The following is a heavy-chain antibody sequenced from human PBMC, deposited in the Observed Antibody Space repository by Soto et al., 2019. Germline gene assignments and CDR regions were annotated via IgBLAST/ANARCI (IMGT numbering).Heavy chain of an antibody. CDR3: AKTIAARPRIDPYYYGMDV. D-gene: IGHD6-6*01. CDR1: GYTFTSYY. CDR2: INPSGGST. V-gene: IGHV1-46*01. J-gene: IGHJ6*02. Sequence: RASVKVSFKASGYTFTSYYMHWLRQAPGQGLEWMGIINPSGGSTSYAQKFQGRVTMTRDTSTSTVYMELSSLRSEDTAVYYCAKTIAARPRIDPYYYGMDVWGQGTTVTVSS.